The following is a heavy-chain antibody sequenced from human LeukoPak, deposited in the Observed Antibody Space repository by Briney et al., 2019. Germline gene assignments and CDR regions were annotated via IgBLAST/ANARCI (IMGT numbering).Heavy chain of an antibody. Sequence: SETLSLTCTVSGASISSSDYYWGWVRQPPGKGLEWIGSIYHSGSSYYNSSLKSRLFISVDTSKNQFSLKLSSVTAADTAVYYCARHSPVGIFYFDYWGQGTLVTVSS. CDR1: GASISSSDYY. D-gene: IGHD1-26*01. J-gene: IGHJ4*02. CDR2: IYHSGSS. V-gene: IGHV4-39*01. CDR3: ARHSPVGIFYFDY.